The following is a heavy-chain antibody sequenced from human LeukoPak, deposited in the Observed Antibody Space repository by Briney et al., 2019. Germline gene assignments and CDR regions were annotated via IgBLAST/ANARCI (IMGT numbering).Heavy chain of an antibody. D-gene: IGHD6-19*01. Sequence: ASVKVSSEASGYSFTSYGISWGRPAPGQGLEWVGWIVTYSCNSHYAQKLHGRLDVTTDPSTSTAYMELVSLSSDDTAGCYCARDYSSGWPGLDFWLQATLVSVPS. CDR1: GYSFTSYG. J-gene: IGHJ4*02. V-gene: IGHV1-18*01. CDR2: IVTYSCNS. CDR3: ARDYSSGWPGLDF.